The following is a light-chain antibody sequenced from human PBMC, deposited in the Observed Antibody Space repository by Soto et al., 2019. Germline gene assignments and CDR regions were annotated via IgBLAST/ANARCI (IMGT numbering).Light chain of an antibody. CDR2: LEGSGTY. CDR1: SGHSTYI. Sequence: QPVLTQSSSASASPGSSVKLTCTLSSGHSTYIIAWHQQQPGKAPRFLMKLEGSGTYNKGSGVPDRFSGSSSGADRYLTISNLQSDDEADYYCETWDVNTRVFGGGTKVTVL. CDR3: ETWDVNTRV. J-gene: IGLJ3*02. V-gene: IGLV4-60*03.